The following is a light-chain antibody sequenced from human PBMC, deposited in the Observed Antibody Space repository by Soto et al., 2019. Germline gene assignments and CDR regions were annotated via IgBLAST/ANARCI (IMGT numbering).Light chain of an antibody. CDR3: QQCGDSWS. J-gene: IGKJ1*01. V-gene: IGKV1-5*01. CDR2: DAS. Sequence: DIRMTQSPSTLSASVGDRVTITCRASQNIGTWLAWYQQKPGKAPDLLIYDASTLESGVPSRFSGSGSGTEFTLTISSLQPGDFATYYCQQCGDSWSFGQGTKVEIK. CDR1: QNIGTW.